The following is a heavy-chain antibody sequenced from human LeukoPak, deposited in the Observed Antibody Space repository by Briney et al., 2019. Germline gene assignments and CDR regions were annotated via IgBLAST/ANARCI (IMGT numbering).Heavy chain of an antibody. V-gene: IGHV4-59*01. J-gene: IGHJ6*02. CDR1: GGSISSYY. CDR3: ARIPTYYYYGMDV. Sequence: SETLSLTCTVSGGSISSYYWSWIRQPPGKGLEWIGAIHYSGSTNYNPSLKSRVTISVDTSKNQFSLKLSSVTAADTAVYYCARIPTYYYYGMDVWGQGTTVTVSS. CDR2: IHYSGST.